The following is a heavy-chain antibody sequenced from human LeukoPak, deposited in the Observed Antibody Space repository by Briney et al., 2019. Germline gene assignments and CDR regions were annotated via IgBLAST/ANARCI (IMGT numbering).Heavy chain of an antibody. D-gene: IGHD5-18*01. J-gene: IGHJ6*03. CDR2: ISSSGSTI. V-gene: IGHV3-11*01. Sequence: GGSLRLSCAASGFTFSDYYMSWIRQAPGKGLEWVSYISSSGSTIYYADSVKGRFTISRDNAKNSLYLQMNSLRAEDTAVYYCASGYSYGPEPYYYYYYMDVWGKGTTVTVSS. CDR1: GFTFSDYY. CDR3: ASGYSYGPEPYYYYYYMDV.